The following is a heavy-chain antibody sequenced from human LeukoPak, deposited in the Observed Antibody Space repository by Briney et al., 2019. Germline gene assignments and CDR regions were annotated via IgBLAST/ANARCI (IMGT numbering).Heavy chain of an antibody. CDR2: ISITSSYI. CDR1: GFSFTSYS. Sequence: GGSLRLSCAASGFSFTSYSMNWVRQAPGKGLEWVSSISITSSYIYYAYSAKVRFTISRDNAKNSLYLQMNSLRAEDTALYYCARFEAVASYFYGMDVWGQGTTVTVSS. D-gene: IGHD6-19*01. CDR3: ARFEAVASYFYGMDV. V-gene: IGHV3-21*01. J-gene: IGHJ6*02.